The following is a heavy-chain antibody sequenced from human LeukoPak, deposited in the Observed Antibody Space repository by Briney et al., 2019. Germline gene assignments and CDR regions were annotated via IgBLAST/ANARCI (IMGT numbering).Heavy chain of an antibody. CDR3: ARDLPYHFVVVTEYIHV. J-gene: IGHJ6*03. Sequence: GGTLRLSCAASGFTFSSYSMNWVRHAPGKGLEWVSSISSSSSYIYYADSVKGLFTISRDNAKNSLYLQMNSLRAEDTAVYYCARDLPYHFVVVTEYIHVGGKGTAVTVSS. CDR1: GFTFSSYS. V-gene: IGHV3-21*01. CDR2: ISSSSSYI. D-gene: IGHD2-21*02.